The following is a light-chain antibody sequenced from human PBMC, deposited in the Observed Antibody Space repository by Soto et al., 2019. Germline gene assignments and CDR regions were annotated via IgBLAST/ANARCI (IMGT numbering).Light chain of an antibody. J-gene: IGKJ4*01. Sequence: DIVMTQSPDSLAVSLGERATINCKSSQSVLYSSNNKNYLAWYQQKRGQPPKLLIYWASTRESGVPDRFSGSASGTDFTLTISSLHAEDVAVYYCQQYYTNALTFGGGTKVGVK. CDR1: QSVLYSSNNKNY. CDR2: WAS. CDR3: QQYYTNALT. V-gene: IGKV4-1*01.